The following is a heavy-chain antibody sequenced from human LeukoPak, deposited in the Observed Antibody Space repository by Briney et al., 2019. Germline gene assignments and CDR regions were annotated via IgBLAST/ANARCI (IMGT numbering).Heavy chain of an antibody. CDR3: ARGKGSESGYDYFLDY. Sequence: GGSLRLSCAASGFTFSSYAMHWVRQAPGKGLEWVTLFSYDGSSKYYADSVRGRFTISRDNSKNTLYLQMNSLRADDSAVYYCARGKGSESGYDYFLDYWGQGTLVTVSS. D-gene: IGHD5-12*01. V-gene: IGHV3-30-3*01. J-gene: IGHJ4*02. CDR2: FSYDGSSK. CDR1: GFTFSSYA.